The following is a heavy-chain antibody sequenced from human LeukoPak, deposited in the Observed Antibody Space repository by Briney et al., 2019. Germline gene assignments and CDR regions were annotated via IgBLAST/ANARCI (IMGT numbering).Heavy chain of an antibody. V-gene: IGHV3-30*02. CDR2: IRYDGSNK. J-gene: IGHJ6*03. D-gene: IGHD5-24*01. Sequence: GGSLRLSCAASGFTFSSYGMHWVRQAPGKGLEWVAFIRYDGSNKYYADSVKGRFTISRDNSKNTLYLQMNSLRAEDTAVYYCAKVNSDYYYYMDVWGKGTTVTVSS. CDR1: GFTFSSYG. CDR3: AKVNSDYYYYMDV.